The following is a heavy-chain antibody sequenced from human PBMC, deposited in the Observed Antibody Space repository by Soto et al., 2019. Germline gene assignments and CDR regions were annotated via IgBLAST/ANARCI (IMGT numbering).Heavy chain of an antibody. D-gene: IGHD2-2*01. CDR3: VIIDIEVVPSTTFAY. V-gene: IGHV4-39*01. J-gene: IGHJ4*02. CDR2: IKYSGHT. CDR1: GGSISSISYY. Sequence: QLQLQESGPGLVKPSETLALTCTVSGGSISSISYYWGWIRQPPGKGLEWIGSIKYSGHTFYNPSRKSRDTMSVGKYKKLFSLTLRSVTAAETAVYYCVIIDIEVVPSTTFAYWGQGTLVTVSS.